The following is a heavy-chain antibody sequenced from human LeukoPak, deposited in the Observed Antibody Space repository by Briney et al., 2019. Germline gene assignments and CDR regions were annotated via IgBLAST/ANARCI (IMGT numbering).Heavy chain of an antibody. J-gene: IGHJ4*02. CDR3: ARGIAARPNYFDY. V-gene: IGHV4-39*01. CDR1: GGSISSSSYY. CDR2: IYYSGST. D-gene: IGHD6-6*01. Sequence: SETLSLTCTVSGGSISSSSYYWGWIRQPPGKGLEWIGSIYYSGSTYYNPSLKSRVTISVDTSKTPFSLKLSSVTAADTAVYYCARGIAARPNYFDYWGQGTLVTVSS.